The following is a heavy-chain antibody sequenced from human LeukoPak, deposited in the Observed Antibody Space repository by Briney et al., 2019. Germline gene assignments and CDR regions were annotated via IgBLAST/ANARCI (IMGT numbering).Heavy chain of an antibody. Sequence: ASVKVSCKASGYTFTGYYMHWVRQAPGQGLEWMGWINPNSGGTNYAQKFQSRVTMTRDTSISTAYMELSRLRSDDTAVYYCARVLGSGWYRKGGDYWGQGTLVTVSS. J-gene: IGHJ4*02. V-gene: IGHV1-2*02. D-gene: IGHD6-19*01. CDR1: GYTFTGYY. CDR2: INPNSGGT. CDR3: ARVLGSGWYRKGGDY.